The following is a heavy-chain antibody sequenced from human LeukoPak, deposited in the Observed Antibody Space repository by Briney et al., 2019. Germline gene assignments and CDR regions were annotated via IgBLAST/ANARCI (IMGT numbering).Heavy chain of an antibody. V-gene: IGHV4-34*01. CDR2: INHSGST. J-gene: IGHJ4*02. D-gene: IGHD1-26*01. CDR1: GGSFSGYY. Sequence: PSETLSLTCAVYGGSFSGYYWSWIRQPPGKGLEWIGEINHSGSTNYNPSLKSRVTISVDTSKNQFSLKLSSVTAADAAVYYYARRGPPQDGFDYWGQGTLVTVSS. CDR3: ARRGPPQDGFDY.